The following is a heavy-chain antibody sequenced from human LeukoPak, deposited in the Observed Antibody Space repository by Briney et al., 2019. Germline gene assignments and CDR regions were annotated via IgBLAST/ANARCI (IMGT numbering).Heavy chain of an antibody. CDR3: ARDQGIYDHRIIDS. V-gene: IGHV1-18*01. CDR2: ISAYNGNT. D-gene: IGHD5-12*01. CDR1: GYTFSSYG. Sequence: ASVKVSCKASGYTFSSYGISWVRQAPGQGLEWMGWISAYNGNTNFAQEFQGRVTMTTDTSTSTASMELRSLRSDDTAVYYCARDQGIYDHRIIDSWGQGTLVTVSS. J-gene: IGHJ4*02.